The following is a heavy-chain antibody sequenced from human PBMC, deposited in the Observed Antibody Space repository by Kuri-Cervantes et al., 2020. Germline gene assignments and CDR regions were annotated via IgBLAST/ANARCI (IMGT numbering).Heavy chain of an antibody. CDR3: ARDGDLDAFDI. CDR2: IYYSGST. J-gene: IGHJ3*02. CDR1: GGSISSYY. Sequence: SETLSLTCTVPGGSISSYYWSWIRQPPGKGLEWIGYIYYSGSTNYNPSLKSRVTISVDTSKNQFSLKLSSVTAADTAVYYCARDGDLDAFDIWGQGTMVTVSS. V-gene: IGHV4-59*13. D-gene: IGHD3-10*01.